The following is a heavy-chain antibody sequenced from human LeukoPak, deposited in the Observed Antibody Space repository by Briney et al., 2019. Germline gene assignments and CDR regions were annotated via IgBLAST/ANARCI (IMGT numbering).Heavy chain of an antibody. CDR3: AKDVDTATVLDY. CDR2: INPNGGGT. CDR1: GYTFTGYY. Sequence: ASVKVSCKASGYTFTGYYMHWVRQAPGQGLEWMGWINPNGGGTNYAQKFQGRVTMTRDTSISTAYMELSRLRSDDTAVYYCAKDVDTATVLDYWGQGTLVTVSS. J-gene: IGHJ4*02. D-gene: IGHD5-18*01. V-gene: IGHV1-2*02.